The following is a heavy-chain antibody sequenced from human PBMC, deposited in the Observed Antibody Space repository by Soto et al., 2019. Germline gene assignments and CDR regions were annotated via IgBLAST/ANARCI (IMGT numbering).Heavy chain of an antibody. CDR2: IYYSGST. V-gene: IGHV4-31*03. Sequence: QVQLQESGPGLVKPSQTLSLTCTVSGGSISSGGYFWSWIRQHPGKGLEWIGYIYYSGSTYYNPSLKSRVTISVDTSKNQFSLKLSSVTAADTAVYYCARGRRVRGVIVTPVAYWGQGTLVTVSS. CDR1: GGSISSGGYF. D-gene: IGHD3-10*01. J-gene: IGHJ4*02. CDR3: ARGRRVRGVIVTPVAY.